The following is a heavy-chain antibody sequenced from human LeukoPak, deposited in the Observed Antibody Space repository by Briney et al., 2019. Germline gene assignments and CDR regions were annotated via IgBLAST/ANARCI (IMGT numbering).Heavy chain of an antibody. D-gene: IGHD1-14*01. Sequence: SETLSLTCTVSGGSISSYYWSWIRQPPGKGLEWIGYIYYSGSTNYNPSLKSRVTISVDTSKNQFSLKLSSVTAADTAVYYCAREIGINWFDPWGQGTLVTVSS. V-gene: IGHV4-59*01. CDR1: GGSISSYY. CDR3: AREIGINWFDP. J-gene: IGHJ5*02. CDR2: IYYSGST.